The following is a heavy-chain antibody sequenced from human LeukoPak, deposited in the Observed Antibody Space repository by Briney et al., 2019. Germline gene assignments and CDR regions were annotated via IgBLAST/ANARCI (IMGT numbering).Heavy chain of an antibody. CDR2: ISYDGSTQ. J-gene: IGHJ4*02. CDR3: ARAGPSSSWHQFDY. Sequence: PGGSLRLSCAASGFMFSSYGLHWVRQAPGKGLEWVAIISYDGSTQYYADSVKGRFTISRDNSKNTLYLQMNSLRAGDTAVYYCARAGPSSSWHQFDYWGQGTLVTVSS. CDR1: GFMFSSYG. D-gene: IGHD6-13*01. V-gene: IGHV3-30*03.